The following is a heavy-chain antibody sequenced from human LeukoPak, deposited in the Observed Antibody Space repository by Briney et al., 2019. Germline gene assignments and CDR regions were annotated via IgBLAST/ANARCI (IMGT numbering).Heavy chain of an antibody. J-gene: IGHJ4*02. CDR2: INHSGST. CDR3: ARGPICSGGSCYKMLDY. Sequence: SETLSLTCAVYGGSFSGYYWGWIRQPPGKGLEWIGEINHSGSTNYNPSLKSRVNISVDTSKNQFSLKLSSVTAADTAVYCCARGPICSGGSCYKMLDYWGQGTLVTVSS. CDR1: GGSFSGYY. V-gene: IGHV4-34*01. D-gene: IGHD2-15*01.